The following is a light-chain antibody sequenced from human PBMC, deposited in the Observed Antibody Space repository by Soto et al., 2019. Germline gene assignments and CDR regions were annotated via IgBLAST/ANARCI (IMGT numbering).Light chain of an antibody. CDR1: SSNIGADYD. CDR3: QSYDSSLSGYVV. J-gene: IGLJ2*01. Sequence: QSVLTQPPSVSGAPGQRVTISCTGSSSNIGADYDVHWYQQLPGAAPKLLIRANTHRPSGVPDRFSASKSGTSASLAITGLQADDEADYYCQSYDSSLSGYVVFGGGTKLTVL. CDR2: ANT. V-gene: IGLV1-40*01.